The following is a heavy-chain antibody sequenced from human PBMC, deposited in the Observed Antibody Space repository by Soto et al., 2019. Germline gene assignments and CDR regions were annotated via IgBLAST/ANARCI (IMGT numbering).Heavy chain of an antibody. V-gene: IGHV3-48*01. J-gene: IGHJ3*02. CDR3: ARGFDYDFWSGYHDAFDI. CDR2: ISSSSSTI. Sequence: GSLRLSCAASGFTFSSYSMNWVHQARGKGLEWVSYISSSSSTIYYADSVKGRFTISRDNAKNSLYLQMNSLRAEDTAVYYCARGFDYDFWSGYHDAFDIWGQGTMVT. CDR1: GFTFSSYS. D-gene: IGHD3-3*01.